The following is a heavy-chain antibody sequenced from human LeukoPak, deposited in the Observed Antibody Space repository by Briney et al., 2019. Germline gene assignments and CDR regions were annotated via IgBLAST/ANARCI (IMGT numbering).Heavy chain of an antibody. V-gene: IGHV1-2*02. Sequence: ASVKVSCKASGYTFTGYYMHWVRQAPGQGLEWMGWINPNSGGTNYAQKFQGRVTMTRDTSISTAYMELSRLRSDDTAVYYCARGVVAAAGTGTYYFDYWGQGTLVTVSS. CDR3: ARGVVAAAGTGTYYFDY. J-gene: IGHJ4*02. CDR1: GYTFTGYY. CDR2: INPNSGGT. D-gene: IGHD6-13*01.